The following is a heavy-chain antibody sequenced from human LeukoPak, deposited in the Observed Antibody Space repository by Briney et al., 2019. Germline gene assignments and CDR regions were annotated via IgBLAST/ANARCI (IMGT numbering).Heavy chain of an antibody. D-gene: IGHD2-15*01. CDR2: ISGSGGST. V-gene: IGHV3-23*01. J-gene: IGHJ4*02. CDR1: GFTFSSYG. Sequence: GGSLRLSCAASGFTFSSYGMSWVRQAPGKGLEWVSAISGSGGSTYYADSVKGRFTISRDSYKNTLYLQMNSLRAEDAAVYYCAKAPVTTCSGAYCYPFDYWGQGTLVTVSS. CDR3: AKAPVTTCSGAYCYPFDY.